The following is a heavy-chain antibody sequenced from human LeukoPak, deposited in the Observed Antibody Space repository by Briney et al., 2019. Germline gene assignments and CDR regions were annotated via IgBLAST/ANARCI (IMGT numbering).Heavy chain of an antibody. D-gene: IGHD2-2*01. CDR1: GYTFTDYY. V-gene: IGHV1-2*02. Sequence: ASMKVSCKASGYTFTDYYMHWVRQAPGQGLEWMGWINVNRGGTNYAQRFQGRVTMTRDTSITTAYMELSRLESDVTAVYYCARRYCSSTSCYYFDYWGQGTLVTVSS. CDR2: INVNRGGT. CDR3: ARRYCSSTSCYYFDY. J-gene: IGHJ4*02.